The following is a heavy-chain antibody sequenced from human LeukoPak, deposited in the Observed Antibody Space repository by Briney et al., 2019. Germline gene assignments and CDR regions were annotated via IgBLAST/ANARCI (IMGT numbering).Heavy chain of an antibody. J-gene: IGHJ4*02. D-gene: IGHD2-15*01. CDR3: ARGKVVVPGYYFDY. Sequence: PGGSLRLSCAASGFTFSAYAMHWVRQAPGKGLEWVAVVSFDGNNKYYADSVNGRFTISRDNSKKTLYLQMNSLRAEDAAVYYCARGKVVVPGYYFDYWSQGTLVTVSS. CDR1: GFTFSAYA. V-gene: IGHV3-30-3*01. CDR2: VSFDGNNK.